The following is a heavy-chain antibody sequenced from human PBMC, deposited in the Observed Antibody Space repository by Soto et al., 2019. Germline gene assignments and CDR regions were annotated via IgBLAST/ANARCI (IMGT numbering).Heavy chain of an antibody. CDR1: GYTFTGYY. CDR3: ARVEQRWGYYYYGMDV. V-gene: IGHV1-2*02. CDR2: INPNSGGT. D-gene: IGHD6-25*01. J-gene: IGHJ6*02. Sequence: GASVKVSFKASGYTFTGYYMHWVRQAPGQGLEWMGWINPNSGGTNYAQKFQGRVTMTRDTSISTAYMELSRLRSDDTAVYYCARVEQRWGYYYYGMDVWGQGTTVTVSS.